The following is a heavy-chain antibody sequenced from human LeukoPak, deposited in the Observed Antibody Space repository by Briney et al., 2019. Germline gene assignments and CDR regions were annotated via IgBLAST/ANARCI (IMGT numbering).Heavy chain of an antibody. CDR3: ARDLSPGYCSSTSCYEFRGIPDV. V-gene: IGHV4-59*12. CDR1: GGSISSYY. CDR2: IYYSGST. Sequence: SETLSLTCTVSGGSISSYYWSWIRQPPGKGLEWIGYIYYSGSTNYNPSLKSRVTISVDTSKNQFSLKLSSVTAADTAVYYRARDLSPGYCSSTSCYEFRGIPDVWGKGTTVTVSS. J-gene: IGHJ6*04. D-gene: IGHD2-2*01.